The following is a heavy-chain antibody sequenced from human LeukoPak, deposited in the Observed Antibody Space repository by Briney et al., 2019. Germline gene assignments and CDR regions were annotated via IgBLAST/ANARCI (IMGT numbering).Heavy chain of an antibody. CDR2: INGDGSST. CDR3: ARDLGGGPFY. J-gene: IGHJ4*02. V-gene: IGHV3-74*01. CDR1: GFTFSSYW. Sequence: GGSLRLSCAASGFTFSSYWMHWVRQAPGKGLVWVSRINGDGSSTTYADSVKGRFTISRDNAKNTLYLQMNCLRAEDTAVYYCARDLGGGPFYWGQGTLVTVSS. D-gene: IGHD2-15*01.